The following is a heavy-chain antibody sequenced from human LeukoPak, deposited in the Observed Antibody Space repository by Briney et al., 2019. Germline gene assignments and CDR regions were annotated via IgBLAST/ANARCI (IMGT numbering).Heavy chain of an antibody. Sequence: GGSLRLPCAASGINFNTYAMHWVRQAPGKGLEWVSLISGDGDRTSYADSVKGRFTISRDNDKNSLYLQMNSLTIEDTALYYCAKDRGYEVVFDPWGQGTLVAVSS. D-gene: IGHD5-12*01. V-gene: IGHV3-43*02. CDR1: GINFNTYA. CDR2: ISGDGDRT. CDR3: AKDRGYEVVFDP. J-gene: IGHJ5*02.